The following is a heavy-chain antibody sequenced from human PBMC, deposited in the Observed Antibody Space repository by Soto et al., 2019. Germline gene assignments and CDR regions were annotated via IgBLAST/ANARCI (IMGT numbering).Heavy chain of an antibody. CDR1: GGFISSGDYY. J-gene: IGHJ5*02. D-gene: IGHD2-15*01. CDR2: MYYSGST. V-gene: IGHV4-30-4*01. Sequence: SETLSLTCTVPGGFISSGDYYGSWIRQPPGKGLEWIGYMYYSGSTYHNPSLRSRVTISVDTSKNQFSLKLSSVTAADTAVYYCARAPLYGGSSRRFDPWGQGTLVTVSS. CDR3: ARAPLYGGSSRRFDP.